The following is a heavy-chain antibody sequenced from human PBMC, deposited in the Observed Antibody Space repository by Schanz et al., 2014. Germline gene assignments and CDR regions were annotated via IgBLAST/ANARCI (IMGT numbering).Heavy chain of an antibody. D-gene: IGHD5-18*01. CDR1: GGSISSSNW. CDR2: IYHSGST. V-gene: IGHV4-4*02. J-gene: IGHJ5*02. Sequence: QVQLQESGPGLVKPSGTLSLTCAVSGGSISSSNWWSWVRQPPGKGLEWIGEIYHSGSTNYKPSLKSRAPISAEKSKNRFSLRLGSVTAADTAVYYCARRSVSPSGNSYGYVVAWFDPWGQGTLVTVSS. CDR3: ARRSVSPSGNSYGYVVAWFDP.